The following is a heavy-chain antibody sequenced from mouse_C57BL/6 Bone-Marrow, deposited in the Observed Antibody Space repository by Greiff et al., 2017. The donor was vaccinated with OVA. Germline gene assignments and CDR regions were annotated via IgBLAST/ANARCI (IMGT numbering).Heavy chain of an antibody. V-gene: IGHV1-5*01. J-gene: IGHJ4*01. Sequence: VHVKQSGTVLARPGASVKMSCKTSGYTFTSYWMHWVKQRPGQGLEWIGAIYPGNSDTSYNQKFKGKAKLTAVTSASTAYMELSSLTNEDSAVYYCTLRRKDYYAMDYWGQGTSVTVSS. CDR2: IYPGNSDT. CDR1: GYTFTSYW. D-gene: IGHD2-12*01. CDR3: TLRRKDYYAMDY.